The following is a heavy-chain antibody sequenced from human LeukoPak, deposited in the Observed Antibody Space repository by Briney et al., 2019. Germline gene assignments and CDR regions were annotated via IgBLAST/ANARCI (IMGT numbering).Heavy chain of an antibody. CDR3: ARSNGYCSSTSCYTSDY. V-gene: IGHV5-51*01. J-gene: IGHJ4*02. CDR1: GYSFTSYW. CDR2: IYPGDSDP. D-gene: IGHD2-2*02. Sequence: GESLKISCKGSGYSFTSYWIGWVRQMPGKGLEWMGIIYPGDSDPRYSPSFQGQVTISADKSISTAYLQWSSLKGSHTAIYYCARSNGYCSSTSCYTSDYWGQGTLVTVSS.